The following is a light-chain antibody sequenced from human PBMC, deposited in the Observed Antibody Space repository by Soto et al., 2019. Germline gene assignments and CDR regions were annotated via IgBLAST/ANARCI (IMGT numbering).Light chain of an antibody. CDR1: SSDVGNYNL. CDR2: EGT. V-gene: IGLV2-23*01. Sequence: QSALTQPASVSGSPGQSITISCTGTSSDVGNYNLVSWYQQHPGKAPKLMIYEGTKRPSGVSNRFSGSKSGNTASLTISGLQAEDVADYYCSSYAGSSIWVFGGWTKLTVL. J-gene: IGLJ3*02. CDR3: SSYAGSSIWV.